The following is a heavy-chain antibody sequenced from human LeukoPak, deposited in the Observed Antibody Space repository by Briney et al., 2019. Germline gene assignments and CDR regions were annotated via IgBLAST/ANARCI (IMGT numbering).Heavy chain of an antibody. J-gene: IGHJ5*02. V-gene: IGHV1-18*01. Sequence: ASVKVSCKASRYTFTSYGISWVRRAPRQGLERMGWISAYNGNTNYAQKLQGRVTMTTDASTSTAYMELRSLRSDDTAVYYCARSLPIFGVVGGWFDPWGQGTLVTVSS. D-gene: IGHD3-3*01. CDR1: RYTFTSYG. CDR3: ARSLPIFGVVGGWFDP. CDR2: ISAYNGNT.